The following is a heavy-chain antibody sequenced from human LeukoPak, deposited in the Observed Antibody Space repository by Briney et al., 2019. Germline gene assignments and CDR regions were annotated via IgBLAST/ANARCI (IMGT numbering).Heavy chain of an antibody. Sequence: GGSLRLSCAASGFTFSSYGMHWVRQAPGKGLEWVAFIRYDGSNKYYADSVKGRFTISRDNSKNTLYLQMNSLRAEDTAVYYCARALISGGYYYYGMDVWGQGTTVTVSS. D-gene: IGHD3-16*01. V-gene: IGHV3-30*02. J-gene: IGHJ6*02. CDR1: GFTFSSYG. CDR2: IRYDGSNK. CDR3: ARALISGGYYYYGMDV.